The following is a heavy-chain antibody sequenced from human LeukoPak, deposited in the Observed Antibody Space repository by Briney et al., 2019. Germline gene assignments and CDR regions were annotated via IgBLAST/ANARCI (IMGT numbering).Heavy chain of an antibody. V-gene: IGHV3-49*04. CDR1: GFTFGDYA. D-gene: IGHD3-22*01. J-gene: IGHJ4*02. CDR3: TRDRYYDSTGYHSDY. CDR2: IRSKAYGGTT. Sequence: QAGGSLRLSCTASGFTFGDYAMSWVRQAPGKGLEWVGFIRSKAYGGTTEYAASVKGRFIISRDDSKSIAYLQMNSLKTEDTAVYYCTRDRYYDSTGYHSDYWGQGTLVTVSS.